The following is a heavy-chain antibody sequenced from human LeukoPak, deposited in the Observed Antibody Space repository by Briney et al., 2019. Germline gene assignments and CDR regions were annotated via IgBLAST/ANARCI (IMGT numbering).Heavy chain of an antibody. D-gene: IGHD3-3*01. Sequence: ASVKVSCKASGYTFTGYYMHWVRQAPGQGLEWMGWINPNSGGTNYAQKFQGRVTMTRDTSISTAYMELSRLRSDDTAVYYCARASYDFWSGYFNWFDPWGQGTLVTVSS. CDR1: GYTFTGYY. CDR2: INPNSGGT. J-gene: IGHJ5*02. CDR3: ARASYDFWSGYFNWFDP. V-gene: IGHV1-2*02.